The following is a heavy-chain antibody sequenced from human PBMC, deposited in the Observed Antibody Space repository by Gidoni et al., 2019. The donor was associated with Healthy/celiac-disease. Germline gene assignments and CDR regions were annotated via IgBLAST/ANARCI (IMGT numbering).Heavy chain of an antibody. Sequence: QVQLQESGPGLVKPSETLSLTCTVSGGSISSYYWSWIRQPPGKGLEWIGYIYYSGSTNYNPSLKSRVTISVDTSKNQFSLKLSSVTAADTAVYYCARGGYYGDYYYYGMDVWGQGTTVTVSS. CDR1: GGSISSYY. D-gene: IGHD4-17*01. J-gene: IGHJ6*02. V-gene: IGHV4-59*01. CDR2: IYYSGST. CDR3: ARGGYYGDYYYYGMDV.